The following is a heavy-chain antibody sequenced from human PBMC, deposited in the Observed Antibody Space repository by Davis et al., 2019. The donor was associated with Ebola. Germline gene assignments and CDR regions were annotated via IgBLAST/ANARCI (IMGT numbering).Heavy chain of an antibody. J-gene: IGHJ5*02. D-gene: IGHD3-9*01. Sequence: SETLSLTCTVSGGSISSYYWSWIRQHPGKGLEWIGYIYYSGSTNYNPSLKSRVTISVDTSKNQFSLKLSSVTAADTAVYYCARGGHPYDIRPSWFDPWGQGTLVTVSS. CDR3: ARGGHPYDIRPSWFDP. CDR1: GGSISSYY. CDR2: IYYSGST. V-gene: IGHV4-59*12.